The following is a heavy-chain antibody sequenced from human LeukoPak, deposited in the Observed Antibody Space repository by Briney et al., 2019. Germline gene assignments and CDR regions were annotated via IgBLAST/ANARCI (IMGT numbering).Heavy chain of an antibody. CDR1: GFTFDDYA. D-gene: IGHD6-13*01. CDR2: ISWDGGST. Sequence: PGGSLRLSCAASGFTFDDYAMHWVRQAPGKGLEWVSLISWDGGSTYYADSVKGRFTISRDNSKNSLYLQMNSLRAEDTAVYFCARVGALSSSWLLYWGQGTLVTVSS. V-gene: IGHV3-43D*03. J-gene: IGHJ4*02. CDR3: ARVGALSSSWLLY.